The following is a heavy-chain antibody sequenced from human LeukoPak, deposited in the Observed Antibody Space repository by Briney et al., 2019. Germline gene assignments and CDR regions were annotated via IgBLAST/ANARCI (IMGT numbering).Heavy chain of an antibody. D-gene: IGHD5-24*01. V-gene: IGHV5-51*01. J-gene: IGHJ4*02. CDR2: IYPRDSDT. CDR1: GYDFANSW. Sequence: GESLKISCTASGYDFANSWIGWARQMPGKGLEWMGIIYPRDSDTIYSPSFQGQVTISADKSIRTAYLQWSSLTASDTAMYYCARGERAMATRKAGFDYWGQGTQVTVSS. CDR3: ARGERAMATRKAGFDY.